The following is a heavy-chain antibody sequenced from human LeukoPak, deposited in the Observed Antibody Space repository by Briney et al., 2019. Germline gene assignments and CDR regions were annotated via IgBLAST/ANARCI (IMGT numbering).Heavy chain of an antibody. J-gene: IGHJ4*02. D-gene: IGHD3-22*01. CDR2: IYYSGST. CDR1: GASISSGSYY. CDR3: ARGTYYDTSGYYLPYFDY. V-gene: IGHV4-39*07. Sequence: PSETLSLTCTVSGASISSGSYYWGWIRQPPGKGLEWIGSIYYSGSTYYNPSLKSRVTISVDTSKNQFSLKLSSVTAADTAVYFCARGTYYDTSGYYLPYFDYWGQGTLVTVSS.